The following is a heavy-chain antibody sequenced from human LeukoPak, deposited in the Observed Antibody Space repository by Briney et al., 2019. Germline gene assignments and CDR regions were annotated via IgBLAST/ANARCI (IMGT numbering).Heavy chain of an antibody. CDR3: ARSGTKTNGFDY. CDR1: GGSISTYY. CDR2: IYYSGST. V-gene: IGHV4-59*01. J-gene: IGHJ4*02. Sequence: SETLSLTCTVSGGSISTYYWSWIRQPPGKGLEWIGYIYYSGSTNYSPSLQSRVTISVDTSRNQFSLRLISVTAADTAMYYCARSGTKTNGFDYWGQGTLVTISS. D-gene: IGHD2-8*01.